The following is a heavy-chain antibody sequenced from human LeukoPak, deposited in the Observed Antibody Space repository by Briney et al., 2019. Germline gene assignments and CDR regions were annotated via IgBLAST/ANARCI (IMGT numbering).Heavy chain of an antibody. V-gene: IGHV4-59*08. CDR1: GDSISPYY. J-gene: IGHJ3*02. CDR3: ARRVRDSSGWSDAFDI. D-gene: IGHD6-19*01. Sequence: SETLSLTCTVSGDSISPYYWGWIRQPPGKGLEWIGYLYYSGSTNYNPSLKSRVTISVDTSKNQFSLKLSSVTAADTAVYYCARRVRDSSGWSDAFDIWGQGTMVTVSS. CDR2: LYYSGST.